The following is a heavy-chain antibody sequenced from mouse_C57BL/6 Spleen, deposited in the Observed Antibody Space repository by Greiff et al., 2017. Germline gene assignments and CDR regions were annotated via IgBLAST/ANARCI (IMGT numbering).Heavy chain of an antibody. CDR2: ISYDGSN. CDR3: ARGDYGSSPFDY. J-gene: IGHJ2*01. V-gene: IGHV3-6*01. CDR1: GYSITSGYY. Sequence: VQLQQSGPGLVKPSQSLSLTCSVTGYSITSGYYWNWIRQFPGNKLEWMGYISYDGSNNYNPSLKNRISITRDTSKNQFFLKLNSVTTEDTATYYCARGDYGSSPFDYWGQGTTLTVSS. D-gene: IGHD1-1*01.